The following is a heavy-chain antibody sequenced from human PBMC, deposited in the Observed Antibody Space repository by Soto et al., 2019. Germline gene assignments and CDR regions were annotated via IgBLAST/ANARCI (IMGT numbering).Heavy chain of an antibody. CDR3: ARVLEGEWFGELLYAFDI. CDR1: GYTFTSYG. Sequence: ASVKVSCKASGYTFTSYGINWVRQAPGQGLEWMGWISAYNGNTNYAQKLQGRVTMTTDTSTSTAYMELKSLRSDDKAVYYCARVLEGEWFGELLYAFDIWGQGTMVTVSS. V-gene: IGHV1-18*01. CDR2: ISAYNGNT. J-gene: IGHJ3*02. D-gene: IGHD3-10*01.